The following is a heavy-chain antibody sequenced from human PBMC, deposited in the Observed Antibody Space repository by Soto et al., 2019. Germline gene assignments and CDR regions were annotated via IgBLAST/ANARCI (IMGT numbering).Heavy chain of an antibody. V-gene: IGHV3-30-3*01. J-gene: IGHJ5*02. CDR3: ARDLDYYDSSGYGNWFDP. D-gene: IGHD3-22*01. Sequence: PGGSLRLSCAASGFTFSSYAMHWVRQAPGKGLEWVAVISYDGSNKYYADSVKGRFTISRDNSKNTLYLQMNSLRAEDTAVYYCARDLDYYDSSGYGNWFDPWGQGTLVTVSS. CDR1: GFTFSSYA. CDR2: ISYDGSNK.